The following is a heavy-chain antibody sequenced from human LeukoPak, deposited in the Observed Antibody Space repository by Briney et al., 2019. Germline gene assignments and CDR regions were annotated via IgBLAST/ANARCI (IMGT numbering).Heavy chain of an antibody. CDR1: AYSISSGYF. J-gene: IGHJ4*02. CDR2: IYHSGST. CDR3: AREEIAVAGPIEY. D-gene: IGHD6-19*01. Sequence: PSETLSLTCTVSAYSISSGYFWGWIRQPPGKGLEWIGSIYHSGSTYYNPSLKSRVTISVDTSKNQFSLKLSSVTAADTAVYYCAREEIAVAGPIEYWGQGTLVTVSS. V-gene: IGHV4-38-2*02.